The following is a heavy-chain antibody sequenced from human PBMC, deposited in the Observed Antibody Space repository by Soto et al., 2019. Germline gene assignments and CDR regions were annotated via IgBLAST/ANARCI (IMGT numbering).Heavy chain of an antibody. CDR2: IYNSGST. Sequence: GGSLRLSCAASGVIATAKYMNWVRQAPGGVLEWVAVIYNSGSTYHADSVKGRFTISRDNAKNTLYLQMNSLRADDTAVYYCASGLITVAGTRNYWGPGTLVTVSS. CDR1: GVIATAKY. J-gene: IGHJ4*02. CDR3: ASGLITVAGTRNY. V-gene: IGHV3-53*01. D-gene: IGHD6-19*01.